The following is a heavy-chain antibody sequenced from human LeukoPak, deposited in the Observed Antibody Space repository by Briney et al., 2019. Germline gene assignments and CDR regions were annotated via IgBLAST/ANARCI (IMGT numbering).Heavy chain of an antibody. D-gene: IGHD3-3*01. Sequence: ASVKVSCKASGYTFTSYGISWVRQAPGQGLEWMGWISAYNGNTNYAQKLQGRVTMTTDTSTSTAYMELRSLRSDDTAVYYCARDSNREGITIFGVVTFDYWGQGTLVTVSS. CDR2: ISAYNGNT. V-gene: IGHV1-18*01. CDR3: ARDSNREGITIFGVVTFDY. J-gene: IGHJ4*02. CDR1: GYTFTSYG.